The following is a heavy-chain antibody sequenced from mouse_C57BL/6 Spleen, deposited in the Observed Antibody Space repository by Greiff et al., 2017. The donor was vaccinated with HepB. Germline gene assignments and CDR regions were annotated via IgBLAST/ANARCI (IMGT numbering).Heavy chain of an antibody. CDR3: ARAPHYYGSSYGFDY. Sequence: DVKLVESEGGLVQPGSSMKLSCTASGFTFSDYYMAWVRQVPEKGLEWVANINYDGSSTYYLDSLKSRFIISRDNAKNILYLQMSSLKSEDTATYYCARAPHYYGSSYGFDYWGQGTTLTVSS. CDR2: INYDGSST. J-gene: IGHJ2*01. CDR1: GFTFSDYY. D-gene: IGHD1-1*01. V-gene: IGHV5-16*01.